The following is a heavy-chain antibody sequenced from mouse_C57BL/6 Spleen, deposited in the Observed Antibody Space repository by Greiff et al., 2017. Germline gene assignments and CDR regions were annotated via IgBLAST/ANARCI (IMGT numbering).Heavy chain of an antibody. V-gene: IGHV1-18*01. Sequence: EVQLQQSGPELVKPGASVKIPCKASGYTFTDYNMDWVKQSHGKSLEWIGDINPNNGGTIYNQKFKGKATLTVDKSSSTAYMELRSLTSEDTAVYYCARNYYGGVGYWYFDVWGTGTTVTVSS. J-gene: IGHJ1*03. CDR2: INPNNGGT. CDR1: GYTFTDYN. CDR3: ARNYYGGVGYWYFDV. D-gene: IGHD1-2*01.